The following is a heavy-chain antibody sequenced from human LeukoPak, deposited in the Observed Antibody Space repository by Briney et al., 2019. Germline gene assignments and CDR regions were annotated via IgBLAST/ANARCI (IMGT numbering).Heavy chain of an antibody. CDR1: GFTFSSYA. CDR2: ISGSGGST. CDR3: APPGHCSGGSWYDY. J-gene: IGHJ4*02. Sequence: GGSLRLSCAASGFTFSSYAMSWVRQAPGKGLEWVSAISGSGGSTYYADSVKGRFTISRDNSKNTLYLQMNSLRAEDTAVYYCAPPGHCSGGSWYDYWGQGTLVTVSS. V-gene: IGHV3-23*01. D-gene: IGHD2-15*01.